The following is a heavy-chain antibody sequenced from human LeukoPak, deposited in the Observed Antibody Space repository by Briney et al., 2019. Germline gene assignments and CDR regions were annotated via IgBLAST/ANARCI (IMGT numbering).Heavy chain of an antibody. CDR1: GYPFTGNY. Sequence: GASVKVSCRASGYPFTGNYLHWVRQAPGQGLEWMGMIYPRDGSTSYAQNFQGRVTVTRDTSTTTVHMELRGLRSEDTAVYYCARGQEGFDYWGQGTVVTVSS. CDR2: IYPRDGST. V-gene: IGHV1-46*01. CDR3: ARGQEGFDY. J-gene: IGHJ4*02.